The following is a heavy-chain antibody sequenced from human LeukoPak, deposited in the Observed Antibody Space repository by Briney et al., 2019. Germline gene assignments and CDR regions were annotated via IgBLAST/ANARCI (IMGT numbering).Heavy chain of an antibody. CDR3: ARGVVPAAYYYYGMDV. CDR1: GFTFSSYG. D-gene: IGHD2-2*01. V-gene: IGHV3-30*19. Sequence: PGGSLRLSCAASGFTFSSYGMHWVRQAPGKGLEWVAVISYDGSNKYYADSVKGRFTISRDNSKNTLYLQMSSLRAEDTAVYYCARGVVPAAYYYYGMDVWGKGTTVTVSS. J-gene: IGHJ6*04. CDR2: ISYDGSNK.